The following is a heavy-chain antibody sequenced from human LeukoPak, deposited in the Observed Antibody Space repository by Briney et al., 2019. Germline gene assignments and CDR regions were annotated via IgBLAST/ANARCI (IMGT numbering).Heavy chain of an antibody. D-gene: IGHD6-19*01. V-gene: IGHV3-48*01. CDR1: GFSFTDYP. Sequence: GGSLRLSCATSGFSFTDYPMNWVRQAPGKGLEWISNIRTTAEGAKYAYYADSVKGRVTISRDNSKNTLYLQMNSLRAEDTAVYYCARDLYSSGENDYWGQGTLVTVSS. J-gene: IGHJ4*02. CDR2: IRTTAEGAKYA. CDR3: ARDLYSSGENDY.